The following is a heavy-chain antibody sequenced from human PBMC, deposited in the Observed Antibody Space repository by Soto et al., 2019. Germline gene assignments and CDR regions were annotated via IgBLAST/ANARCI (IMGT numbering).Heavy chain of an antibody. D-gene: IGHD7-27*01. J-gene: IGHJ4*02. V-gene: IGHV4-34*01. CDR1: GGSLSGYY. CDR2: INHSGST. Sequence: QVQLQQWGAGLLKPSETLSLTCAVYGGSLSGYYGSWIRQPPGKGLEWIGEINHSGSTNYNPSLKSRVTISVDTSKNQFCLELSSVTAADTAVYYCARGWGRIFDYWGQGTLVTVSS. CDR3: ARGWGRIFDY.